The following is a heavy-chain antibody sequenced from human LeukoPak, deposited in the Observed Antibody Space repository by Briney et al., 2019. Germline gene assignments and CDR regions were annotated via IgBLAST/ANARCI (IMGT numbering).Heavy chain of an antibody. D-gene: IGHD3-10*01. CDR1: GFTFTNNA. V-gene: IGHV3-23*01. J-gene: IGHJ4*02. CDR3: AKDAVAPGSGGDYFDY. Sequence: GSLRLSCAASGFTFTNNALSWVRQAPGKGLEWVSVLTGDRGSTYYADFVKGRFTISRDNSKNTLSLQMNSLRAEDTAIYYCAKDAVAPGSGGDYFDYWGQGTLVTVSS. CDR2: LTGDRGST.